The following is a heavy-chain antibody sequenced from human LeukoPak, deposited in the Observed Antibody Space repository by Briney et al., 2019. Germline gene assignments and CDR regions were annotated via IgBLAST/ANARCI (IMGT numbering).Heavy chain of an antibody. Sequence: SETLSLTCTVSGGSISSSSYYWGWIRQPPGKGLEWIGSIYYSGSTYYNPSLKSRVTVSVDTSKNQFSLKLSSVTAADTAVYYCARAALRTPLTYFDYWGQGTLVTVSS. CDR3: ARAALRTPLTYFDY. CDR2: IYYSGST. D-gene: IGHD5-12*01. J-gene: IGHJ4*02. V-gene: IGHV4-39*07. CDR1: GGSISSSSYY.